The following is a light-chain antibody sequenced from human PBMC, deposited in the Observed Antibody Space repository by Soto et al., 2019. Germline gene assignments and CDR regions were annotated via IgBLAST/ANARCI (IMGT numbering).Light chain of an antibody. CDR1: SRDVGGYNY. Sequence: QSALTQPASVSGSPGQSITISCTGTSRDVGGYNYVSWYQQHPGKAPKLIIYDVSYRPSGVSSRFSGSKSGNTASLTISGLQAEDEADYFCSSYSRRSTYVFGTGTKVTVL. V-gene: IGLV2-14*03. J-gene: IGLJ1*01. CDR2: DVS. CDR3: SSYSRRSTYV.